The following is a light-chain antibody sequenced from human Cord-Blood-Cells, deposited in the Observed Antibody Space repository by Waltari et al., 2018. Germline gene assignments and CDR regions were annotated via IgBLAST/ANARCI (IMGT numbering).Light chain of an antibody. V-gene: IGLV3-25*03. CDR2: KDS. CDR1: ALPKQY. CDR3: QSADSSGSYV. Sequence: SYELTQPPSVSVSPVQTARITCSGDALPKQYPYWYRQKPGQDPALVIDKDSERPSGIPERFAGSRSGTAVTLTISGVQAEDEADYDCQSADSSGSYVFGTGTKVTVL. J-gene: IGLJ1*01.